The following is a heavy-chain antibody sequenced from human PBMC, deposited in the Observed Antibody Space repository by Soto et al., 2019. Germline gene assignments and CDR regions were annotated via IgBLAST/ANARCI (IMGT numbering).Heavy chain of an antibody. CDR2: INAGNGNT. Sequence: ASVKVSFKASGYSFTSYAIYWLRQAPGQRLEWTGWINAGNGNTKYSQKLQGRVTFTGDTSASTAHMELSSLRSEDTAVYFCARGVENIVVVLDVFGYYGMDVWGQGTTVTVSS. CDR1: GYSFTSYA. V-gene: IGHV1-3*01. D-gene: IGHD2-2*01. CDR3: ARGVENIVVVLDVFGYYGMDV. J-gene: IGHJ6*02.